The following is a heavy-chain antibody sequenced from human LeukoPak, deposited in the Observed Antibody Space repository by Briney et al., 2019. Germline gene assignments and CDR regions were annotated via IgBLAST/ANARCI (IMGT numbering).Heavy chain of an antibody. CDR2: IKQDGSQI. CDR3: ARHLSGVTGYTYGRGIDY. V-gene: IGHV3-7*01. CDR1: GFTFSDYW. Sequence: GGSLRLSCAASGFTFSDYWMSWVRQAPGKGLEWVANIKQDGSQIYYVGSVKGRFTISRDNAKGSLYLQMNSLRAEDTAVYYCARHLSGVTGYTYGRGIDYWGQGTLVTVSS. J-gene: IGHJ4*02. D-gene: IGHD5-18*01.